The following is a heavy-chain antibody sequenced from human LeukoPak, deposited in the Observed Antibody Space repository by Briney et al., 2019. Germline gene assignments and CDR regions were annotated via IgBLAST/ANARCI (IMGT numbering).Heavy chain of an antibody. CDR3: AKQLRYCSDGSCYFPY. V-gene: IGHV3-23*01. J-gene: IGHJ4*02. D-gene: IGHD2-15*01. CDR1: GFTFSSSG. Sequence: PGGSLRLSCAASGFTFSSSGMSWVRQAPGKGLEWVSAISNNGGYTYYADSVQGRFTISRDNSKSTLCLQMNSLRAEDTAVYYCAKQLRYCSDGSCYFPYWGQGTLVTVSS. CDR2: ISNNGGYT.